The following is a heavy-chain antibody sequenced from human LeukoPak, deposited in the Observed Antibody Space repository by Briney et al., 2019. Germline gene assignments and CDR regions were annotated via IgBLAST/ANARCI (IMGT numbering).Heavy chain of an antibody. J-gene: IGHJ4*02. V-gene: IGHV1-69*06. CDR3: ARGDTLYGSSAHAGY. D-gene: IGHD6-13*01. Sequence: SVKVSCKASGGTFSSYAISWVRQAPGQGLEWMGGIIPIFGTANYAQNFQGRVTITADTSTNTAYMELSSLRSGDTAVYYCARGDTLYGSSAHAGYWGQGTLVTVSS. CDR2: IIPIFGTA. CDR1: GGTFSSYA.